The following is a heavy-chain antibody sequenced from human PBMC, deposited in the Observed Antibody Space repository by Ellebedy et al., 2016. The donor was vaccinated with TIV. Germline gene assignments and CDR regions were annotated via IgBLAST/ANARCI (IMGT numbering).Heavy chain of an antibody. CDR3: ARAIIAPRPYYFDS. CDR2: IYHTGST. J-gene: IGHJ4*02. D-gene: IGHD6-6*01. CDR1: GGSISSTFW. V-gene: IGHV4-4*02. Sequence: SETLSLXXAVSGGSISSTFWWTWVRQPPGKGLEWIGDIYHTGSTNYNPSLKSRVTMSIDKSKTQFSLKLTSVTAADTAVYYCARAIIAPRPYYFDSWGQGALVTVSS.